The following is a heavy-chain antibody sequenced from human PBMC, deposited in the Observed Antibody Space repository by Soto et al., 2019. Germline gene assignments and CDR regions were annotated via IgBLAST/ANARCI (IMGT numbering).Heavy chain of an antibody. CDR1: GGSISSYY. CDR2: IYYSGST. CDR3: ARSVLYDFWSGFAQFQDYYYMDV. D-gene: IGHD3-3*01. Sequence: SETLSLTCTVSGGSISSYYWSWIRQPPGKGLEWIGYIYYSGSTNYNPSLKSRVTMSVDTSKNQFSLKLSSVTAADTAVYYCARSVLYDFWSGFAQFQDYYYMDVWGKGTTVTVSS. V-gene: IGHV4-59*01. J-gene: IGHJ6*03.